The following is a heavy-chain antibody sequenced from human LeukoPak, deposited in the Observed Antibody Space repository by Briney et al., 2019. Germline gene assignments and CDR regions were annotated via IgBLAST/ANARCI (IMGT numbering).Heavy chain of an antibody. V-gene: IGHV3-33*01. Sequence: GGSLRLSCAASGFTLSSYGMHCVPQAPGKGGGRGAVIWDDGRNKDHADSVKGRFTISRDNSKNTLYLQMNSLRAEDTAVYYCARVPASAMSAFFDYWGQGTLVTVSS. D-gene: IGHD2-2*01. CDR2: IWDDGRNK. J-gene: IGHJ4*02. CDR1: GFTLSSYG. CDR3: ARVPASAMSAFFDY.